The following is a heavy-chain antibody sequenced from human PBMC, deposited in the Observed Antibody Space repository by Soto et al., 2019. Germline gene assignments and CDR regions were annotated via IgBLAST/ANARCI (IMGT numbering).Heavy chain of an antibody. J-gene: IGHJ4*02. D-gene: IGHD4-17*01. CDR3: VTGSWGDYNLV. V-gene: IGHV1-69*12. Sequence: QVQLVQPGAEVKKPGSSVKVSCKASGGTFGSFIISWVRQAPGRGLEWMGGIIPMFGTTEYTQTSRGRLTITAEESTSTTYIELSSLRSEDTAVYYCVTGSWGDYNLVWAQGPLVTVSS. CDR2: IIPMFGTT. CDR1: GGTFGSFI.